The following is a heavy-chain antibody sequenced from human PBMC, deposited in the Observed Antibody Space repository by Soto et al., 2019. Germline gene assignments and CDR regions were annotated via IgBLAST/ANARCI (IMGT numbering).Heavy chain of an antibody. CDR2: IKSKTDGGTT. Sequence: RRLSCAASGFTFSNAWMSWVRQAPGKGLEWVGRIKSKTDGGTTDYAAPVKGRFTISRDDSKNTLYLQMNSLKTEDTAVYYCTTDSNYIAAAGISTFGYWGQGTLVTVSS. V-gene: IGHV3-15*01. CDR1: GFTFSNAW. CDR3: TTDSNYIAAAGISTFGY. J-gene: IGHJ4*02. D-gene: IGHD6-13*01.